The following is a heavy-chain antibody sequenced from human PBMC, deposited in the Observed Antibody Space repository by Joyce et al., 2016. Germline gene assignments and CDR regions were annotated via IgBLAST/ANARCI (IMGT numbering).Heavy chain of an antibody. D-gene: IGHD2-2*01. Sequence: QVQLVESGGGVAQPGRSLRLSCAASGLTFNRYAMQWVRQTPGTGLEWVEVISPDGSKKFYSDSVKDRFIISRDNSNKMVFVQMNSLRVEDTGVYYCARSPSNSWHTFDSWGQGTLVSVSS. CDR1: GLTFNRYA. V-gene: IGHV3-30-3*01. CDR3: ARSPSNSWHTFDS. CDR2: ISPDGSKK. J-gene: IGHJ4*02.